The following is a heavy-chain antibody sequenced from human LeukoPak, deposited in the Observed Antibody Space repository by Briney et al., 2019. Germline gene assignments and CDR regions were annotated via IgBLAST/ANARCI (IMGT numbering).Heavy chain of an antibody. Sequence: GGSLRLSCAASGFSFNTHSMNWVRQSPGKGLEWVSSISSESSYIHYADSVKGRFTISRDNAKNSLYLQMNSLRAEDTAVYYCARCITMVRGVIFCYYFDYWGQGTLVTVSS. J-gene: IGHJ4*02. CDR1: GFSFNTHS. CDR3: ARCITMVRGVIFCYYFDY. D-gene: IGHD3-10*01. CDR2: ISSESSYI. V-gene: IGHV3-21*01.